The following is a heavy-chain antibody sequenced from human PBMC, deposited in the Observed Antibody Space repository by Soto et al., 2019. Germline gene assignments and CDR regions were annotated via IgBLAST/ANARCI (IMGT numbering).Heavy chain of an antibody. Sequence: EVQLVESGGGLVQPGGSLRLSCAASGFTFSNYWMHWVRQAPGKGLAWVARIDHDGSTDYAGSVRGRFTVSRDNAENMLYRQMNSLRDDDTALYYCVRDSHGDYWGQGTLVTVSS. CDR2: IDHDGST. V-gene: IGHV3-74*01. CDR3: VRDSHGDY. CDR1: GFTFSNYW. J-gene: IGHJ4*02.